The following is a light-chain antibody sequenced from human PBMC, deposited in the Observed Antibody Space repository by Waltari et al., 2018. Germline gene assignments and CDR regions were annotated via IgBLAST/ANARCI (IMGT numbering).Light chain of an antibody. CDR3: QGWDRSSDPLVV. CDR2: DDS. V-gene: IGLV3-21*02. Sequence: SYVLTQPPSVSVAPGQTARITCGGTNIGSKSVPWYQQKPGQAPVLVVYDDSDPPSGIPERFSGSNSGNTATRTISRVGACDEADYYCQGWDRSSDPLVVFGGGTKLTVL. J-gene: IGLJ2*01. CDR1: NIGSKS.